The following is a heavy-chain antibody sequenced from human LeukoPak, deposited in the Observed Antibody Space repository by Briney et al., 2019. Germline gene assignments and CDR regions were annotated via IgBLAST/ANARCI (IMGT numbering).Heavy chain of an antibody. D-gene: IGHD3-3*01. CDR2: ILDSGYST. J-gene: IGHJ4*02. Sequence: PGGSLRLSCAASGFTFSSYAMSWVRQAPGKGLEWVSGILDSGYSTYYANSVKGRFTISRDNSKNTLYLQMNSLRAEDTAVYYCARVAIFGVVTYYFDYWGQGTLVTVSS. CDR1: GFTFSSYA. V-gene: IGHV3-23*01. CDR3: ARVAIFGVVTYYFDY.